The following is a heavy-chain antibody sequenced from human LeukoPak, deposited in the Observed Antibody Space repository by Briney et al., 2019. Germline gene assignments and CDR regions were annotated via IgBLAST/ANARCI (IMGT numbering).Heavy chain of an antibody. D-gene: IGHD1-26*01. CDR2: IKTKTDGETS. CDR1: GFTFTTDW. V-gene: IGHV3-15*01. CDR3: TPIYSPALVGLNY. Sequence: GGSLRLSCAASGFTFTTDWMYWVRQAPGKGLEWVGRIKTKTDGETSEYAAPGTVIFTSSRDNSKSTLYMQMNSLKTDETAVYYCTPIYSPALVGLNYWGQGTLVTVSS. J-gene: IGHJ4*02.